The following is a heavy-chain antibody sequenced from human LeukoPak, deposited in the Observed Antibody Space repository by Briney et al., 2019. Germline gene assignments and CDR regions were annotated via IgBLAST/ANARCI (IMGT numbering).Heavy chain of an antibody. CDR2: IGTGTTNT. Sequence: GESLKISCEASGFTFSSHAMSWVRQAPGKGLEWVSVIGTGTTNTYYADSVKGRFTISRDNSKNTVYLQMSSLRPEDTAVYYCAKRVAAAGRTYYFDYWGQGTLVIVSS. CDR3: AKRVAAAGRTYYFDY. V-gene: IGHV3-23*01. CDR1: GFTFSSHA. J-gene: IGHJ4*02. D-gene: IGHD6-13*01.